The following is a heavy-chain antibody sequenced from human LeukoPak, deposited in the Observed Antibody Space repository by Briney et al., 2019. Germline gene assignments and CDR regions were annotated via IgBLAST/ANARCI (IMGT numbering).Heavy chain of an antibody. CDR1: GGSISSSSYY. D-gene: IGHD1-26*01. V-gene: IGHV4-39*01. J-gene: IGHJ4*02. CDR2: IYYGGST. CDR3: ARHPLSGSYYRSVDY. Sequence: SETLSLTCTVSGGSISSSSYYWGWIRQPPGKGLEWIGSIYYGGSTYYNPSLKSRVTISVDPSKNQFSLKLSSVTAADTAVYYCARHPLSGSYYRSVDYWGQGTLVTVSS.